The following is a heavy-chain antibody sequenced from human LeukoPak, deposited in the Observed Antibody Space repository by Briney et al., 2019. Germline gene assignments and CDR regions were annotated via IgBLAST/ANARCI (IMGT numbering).Heavy chain of an antibody. CDR1: GFSFSTYA. CDR3: ATTYFYDNSGSYYFDY. Sequence: GGSLRLSRAASGFSFSTYAMNWVRQAPGKGLEWVSGISGSGYSTYYADSVKGRFTISRDNSKDTLYLQLNSLRAEDTAVYYCATTYFYDNSGSYYFDYWGQGTLVTVSS. D-gene: IGHD3-22*01. J-gene: IGHJ4*02. V-gene: IGHV3-23*01. CDR2: ISGSGYST.